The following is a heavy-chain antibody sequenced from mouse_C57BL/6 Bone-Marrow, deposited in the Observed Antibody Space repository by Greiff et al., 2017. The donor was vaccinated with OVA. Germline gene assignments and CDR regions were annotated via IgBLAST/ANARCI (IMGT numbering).Heavy chain of an antibody. D-gene: IGHD2-5*01. CDR2: IDPETGGT. V-gene: IGHV1-15*01. CDR3: TRGYSNYYAMDY. J-gene: IGHJ4*01. Sequence: QVQLKESGAELVRPGASVTLSCKASGYTFTDYEMHWVKQTPVHGLEWIGAIDPETGGTAYNQKFKGKAILTADKSSSTAYMKLRSLTSEDSAVYYCTRGYSNYYAMDYWGRGTAVTVSS. CDR1: GYTFTDYE.